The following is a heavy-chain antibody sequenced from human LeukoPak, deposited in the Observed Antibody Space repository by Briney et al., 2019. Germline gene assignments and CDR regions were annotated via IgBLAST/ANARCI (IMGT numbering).Heavy chain of an antibody. D-gene: IGHD3-16*02. Sequence: SETLSLTCTVSGGSISSGGYYWSWIRQHPGKGLEWIGYIYYSGSTYYNPSLKSRVTISVDTSKNQFSLKLSSVTAADTAVYYCAREAPTKGRYMTPTNRFEPWGQGNLVNVSS. CDR1: GGSISSGGYY. CDR3: AREAPTKGRYMTPTNRFEP. V-gene: IGHV4-31*03. CDR2: IYYSGST. J-gene: IGHJ5*02.